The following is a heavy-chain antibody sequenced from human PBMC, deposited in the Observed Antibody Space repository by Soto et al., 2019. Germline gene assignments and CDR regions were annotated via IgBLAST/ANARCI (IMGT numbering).Heavy chain of an antibody. CDR3: ARAKGGSSWYRGWFDP. Sequence: SSETLSLTCAISGDSVSSNSAAWNWIRQSPSRGLEWLGRTYYRSKWYNDYAVSVKSRITINPDTSKNQFSLQLNSVTPEDTAVYYCARAKGGSSWYRGWFDPWGQGTLVTVSS. V-gene: IGHV6-1*01. J-gene: IGHJ5*02. CDR1: GDSVSSNSAA. D-gene: IGHD6-13*01. CDR2: TYYRSKWYN.